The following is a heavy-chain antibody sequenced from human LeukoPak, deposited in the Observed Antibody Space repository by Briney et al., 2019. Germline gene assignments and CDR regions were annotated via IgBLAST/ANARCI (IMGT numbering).Heavy chain of an antibody. V-gene: IGHV1-69*06. CDR2: IIPIFGTA. Sequence: SVKVSCKASGGTFSSYAISWVRQAPGQGLEWMGRIIPIFGTANYAQKFQGRVTITADKSTSTAYMELSSLRSEDTAVYYCAREAPRYYDFWSGMRYYMDVWGKGTTVTVSS. J-gene: IGHJ6*03. CDR1: GGTFSSYA. CDR3: AREAPRYYDFWSGMRYYMDV. D-gene: IGHD3-3*01.